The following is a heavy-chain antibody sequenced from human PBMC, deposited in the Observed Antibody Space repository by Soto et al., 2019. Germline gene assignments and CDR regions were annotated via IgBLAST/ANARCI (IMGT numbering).Heavy chain of an antibody. D-gene: IGHD3-22*01. V-gene: IGHV4-59*01. CDR1: GGSISSYY. CDR2: IYYSGST. Sequence: SETLSLTCTVSGGSISSYYWSWIRQPPGKGLEWIGYIYYSGSTNYNPSLKSRVTISVDTSKNQFSLKRSSVTASDTAVYYCARFDSSGYYYPPSYLDYWGQGTLVTVSS. J-gene: IGHJ4*02. CDR3: ARFDSSGYYYPPSYLDY.